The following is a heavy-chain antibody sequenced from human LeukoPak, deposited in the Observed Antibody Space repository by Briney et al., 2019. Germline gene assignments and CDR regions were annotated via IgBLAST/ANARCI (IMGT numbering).Heavy chain of an antibody. CDR2: IKSKTDGGTT. CDR1: GSTFSNAG. V-gene: IGHV3-15*01. J-gene: IGHJ3*01. D-gene: IGHD1-26*01. Sequence: GGSLRSSCPDSGSTFSNAGMSWVRQAPGKGLEWVGRIKSKTDGGTTDYAAPVKGRFTISRDDSKNTLYLQMNSLKTEDTAVYYCTTDRGELRNEDFDAFIFWGKGTMVTVSS. CDR3: TTDRGELRNEDFDAFIF.